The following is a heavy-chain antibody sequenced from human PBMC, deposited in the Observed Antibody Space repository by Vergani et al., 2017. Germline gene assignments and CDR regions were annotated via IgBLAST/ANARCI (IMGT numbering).Heavy chain of an antibody. CDR1: GDSLNNGNYS. Sequence: QLQLQESGPGLVKPSETLSLPCIVPGDSLNNGNYSWGWIRQPPGKGLEWIGSVYYNGSTYYNPSLKSRVTTSVDASKNQFSLKLPSVTAADTAVYRCVGGATSPPRCFDCWGQGTLVIVSS. V-gene: IGHV4-39*01. J-gene: IGHJ4*02. D-gene: IGHD2-2*01. CDR3: VGGATSPPRCFDC. CDR2: VYYNGST.